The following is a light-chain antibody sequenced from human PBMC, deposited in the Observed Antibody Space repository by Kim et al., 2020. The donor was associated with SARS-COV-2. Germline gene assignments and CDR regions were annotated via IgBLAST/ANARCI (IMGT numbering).Light chain of an antibody. V-gene: IGKV3-20*01. CDR3: QQYGSSPQTT. CDR1: QTVISRY. Sequence: EIVLTQSPGTLSLSPGERGTLSCRASQTVISRYLAWYQQRPGQAPRLLIYGASSRATGIPDRFGGSGSGTDFTLTITGLEPEDFALYYCQQYGSSPQTTFGQGTRLEIK. CDR2: GAS. J-gene: IGKJ5*01.